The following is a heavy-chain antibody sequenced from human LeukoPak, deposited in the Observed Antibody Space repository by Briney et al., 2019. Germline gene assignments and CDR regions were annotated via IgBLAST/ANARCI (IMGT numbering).Heavy chain of an antibody. CDR1: GGSFSGYY. V-gene: IGHV4-34*01. D-gene: IGHD4-17*01. Sequence: SETLSLTCAVYGGSFSGYYWSWIRQPPGKGLECIGEINHSGSTNYNPSLKSRVTISVDTSKNQFSLKLSSVTAADTAVYYCARLKSSREDYGDSYYFDYWGQGTLVTVSS. CDR2: INHSGST. CDR3: ARLKSSREDYGDSYYFDY. J-gene: IGHJ4*02.